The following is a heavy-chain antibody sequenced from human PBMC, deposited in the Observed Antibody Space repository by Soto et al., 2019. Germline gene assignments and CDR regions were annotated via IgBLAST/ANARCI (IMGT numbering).Heavy chain of an antibody. Sequence: SETLSLTCTVSGGSFRPYFWSWIRQSPAMGLEWIGYIYYDGNTKYNPSLKSRVTISIDTSKNQFSLSLISVTAADTAVYYCTRQGPSRPFDYWGQG. CDR3: TRQGPSRPFDY. CDR1: GGSFRPYF. D-gene: IGHD6-13*01. J-gene: IGHJ4*02. CDR2: IYYDGNT. V-gene: IGHV4-59*08.